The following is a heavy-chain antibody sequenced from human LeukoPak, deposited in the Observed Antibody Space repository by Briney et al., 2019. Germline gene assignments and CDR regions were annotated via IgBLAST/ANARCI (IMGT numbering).Heavy chain of an antibody. D-gene: IGHD4-17*01. V-gene: IGHV3-23*01. CDR3: AKDFGEKGDY. CDR1: AFTFSSYA. J-gene: IGHJ4*02. CDR2: ISGSGGST. Sequence: GGSLRLSCTASAFTFSSYAMSWVRQAPGKGREWVSAISGSGGSTYYADSVRGRFTISRDNSKNTLYLQMNSLRAEDTAVYYCAKDFGEKGDYWGQGTLVTVSS.